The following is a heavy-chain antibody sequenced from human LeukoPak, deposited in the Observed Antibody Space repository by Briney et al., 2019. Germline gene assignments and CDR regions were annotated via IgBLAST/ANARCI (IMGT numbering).Heavy chain of an antibody. CDR1: GASISSYY. CDR2: SYYSGSA. Sequence: ASETLSLTCSVSGASISSYYWSWIRQPPGKGLEFIGYSYYSGSATYHPSLKSRVTISLDTSKNQFSLKLSSVTAADTAVYYCARDSGYSYGTGYYYYGMDVWGQGTTVTVSS. J-gene: IGHJ6*02. CDR3: ARDSGYSYGTGYYYYGMDV. V-gene: IGHV4-59*01. D-gene: IGHD5-18*01.